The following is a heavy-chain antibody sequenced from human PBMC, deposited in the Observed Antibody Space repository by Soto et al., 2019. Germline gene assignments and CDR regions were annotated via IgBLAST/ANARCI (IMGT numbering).Heavy chain of an antibody. V-gene: IGHV4-59*01. CDR2: IYYSGST. CDR3: ATLMSGARQHPSDDYYYYYGMDV. Sequence: PSETLSLTCTVSGGSISSYYWSWIRQPPGKGLEWIGYIYYSGSTNYNPSLKSRVTISVDTSKNQFSLKLSSVTAADTAVYYCATLMSGARQHPSDDYYYYYGMDVWGQRTKVTGSS. D-gene: IGHD3-10*01. CDR1: GGSISSYY. J-gene: IGHJ6*02.